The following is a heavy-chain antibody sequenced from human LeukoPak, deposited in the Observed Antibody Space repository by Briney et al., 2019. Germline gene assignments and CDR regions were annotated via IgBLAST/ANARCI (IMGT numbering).Heavy chain of an antibody. CDR2: IIPIFGTA. CDR1: GGTFSSYA. J-gene: IGHJ4*02. CDR3: ARHYYYGSGSYRRYFDY. Sequence: SVTVSCKASGGTFSSYAISWVRQAPGQGLEWMGGIIPIFGTANYAQKFQGRLTITADESTSTAYMELSSLRSEDTAVYYCARHYYYGSGSYRRYFDYWGQGTLVTVSS. V-gene: IGHV1-69*13. D-gene: IGHD3-10*01.